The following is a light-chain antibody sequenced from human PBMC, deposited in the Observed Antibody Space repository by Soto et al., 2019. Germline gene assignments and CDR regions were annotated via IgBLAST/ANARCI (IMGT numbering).Light chain of an antibody. CDR3: SSYTTSTTLVV. Sequence: QSVLTQPASMSGSPGQSITISCTGTSSDVGGYNYVSWYQQHPGKAPKLMIYEVSHRPSGVSDRFSGSKSGNTASLTISGLKAEDEADYYCSSYTTSTTLVVFGGGTKLTVL. CDR1: SSDVGGYNY. CDR2: EVS. J-gene: IGLJ3*02. V-gene: IGLV2-14*01.